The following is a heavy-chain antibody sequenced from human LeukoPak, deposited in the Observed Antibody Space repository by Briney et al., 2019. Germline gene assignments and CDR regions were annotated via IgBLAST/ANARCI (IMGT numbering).Heavy chain of an antibody. CDR1: GGSISSYY. J-gene: IGHJ6*02. D-gene: IGHD3-22*01. V-gene: IGHV4-59*01. CDR3: ARDHYDSSGYYPYYYGMDV. Sequence: SETLSLTCTVSGGSISSYYWSWIRQPPGKGLEWIGYIYYSGSTNYNPSLKSRVTISVDTSKNQFSLKLSSVTAADTAVYYCARDHYDSSGYYPYYYGMDVWGQGTTVTVSS. CDR2: IYYSGST.